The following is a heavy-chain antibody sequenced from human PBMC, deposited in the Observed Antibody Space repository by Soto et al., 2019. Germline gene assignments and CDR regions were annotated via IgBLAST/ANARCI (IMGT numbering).Heavy chain of an antibody. CDR1: GFTFRSYW. CDR2: IKEDGSER. J-gene: IGHJ4*02. V-gene: IGHV3-7*03. CDR3: AREFGYCSGGSCYFYFDY. Sequence: GSLRLSCADSGFTFRSYWMSWVRQAPGKGLEWVANIKEDGSERYYVDSVRGRFTISRDNAQNSLYLQMNSLRAEDTAVYYCAREFGYCSGGSCYFYFDYWGQGTQVTVSS. D-gene: IGHD2-15*01.